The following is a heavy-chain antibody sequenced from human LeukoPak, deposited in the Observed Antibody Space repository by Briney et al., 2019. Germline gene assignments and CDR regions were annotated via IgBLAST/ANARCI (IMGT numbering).Heavy chain of an antibody. CDR2: IYHSGST. Sequence: SETLSLTCAVSGYSISCGYYWGWIRQPPGKGLEWIGSIYHSGSTYYNPSLKSRVAISVDTSKNQFSLKLSSVTAADTAVYYCAREIGGYFDYWGQGTLVTVSS. V-gene: IGHV4-38-2*01. CDR3: AREIGGYFDY. D-gene: IGHD3-3*01. CDR1: GYSISCGYY. J-gene: IGHJ4*02.